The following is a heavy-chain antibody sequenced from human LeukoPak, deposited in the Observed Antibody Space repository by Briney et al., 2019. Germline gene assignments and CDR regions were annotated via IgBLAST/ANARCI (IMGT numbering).Heavy chain of an antibody. CDR1: GGSFSGYY. CDR2: INHSGST. J-gene: IGHJ4*02. V-gene: IGHV4-34*01. CDR3: ATRGYSGYDYGFDY. Sequence: PSETLCLTCAVYGGSFSGYYWSWIRQPPGKGLEWIGEINHSGSTNYNPSLKTRVTISVDTSKNQFSLKLSSVTAADTAVYYCATRGYSGYDYGFDYWGQGTLVTVSS. D-gene: IGHD5-12*01.